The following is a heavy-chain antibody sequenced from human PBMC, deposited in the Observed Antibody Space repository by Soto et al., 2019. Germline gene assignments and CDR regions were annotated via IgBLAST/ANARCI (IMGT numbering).Heavy chain of an antibody. V-gene: IGHV3-21*06. Sequence: VQLVESGGGLVEPGGSLRLSCAASGFTFSTYLMNWVRQAPGKGLEWVSSIKSDSSSLYYADSVKGRFTISRDNAKNSLHLQMNSLRVEDTAMYFCARKPMTGSQSGAFVIWGQGTMVTVSS. CDR3: ARKPMTGSQSGAFVI. J-gene: IGHJ3*02. D-gene: IGHD3-9*01. CDR2: IKSDSSSL. CDR1: GFTFSTYL.